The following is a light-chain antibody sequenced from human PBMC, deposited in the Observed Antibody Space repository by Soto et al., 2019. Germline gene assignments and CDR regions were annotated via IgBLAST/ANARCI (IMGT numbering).Light chain of an antibody. J-gene: IGLJ3*02. CDR1: SSNIGKNH. CDR2: DNN. CDR3: GTWDSSLSARV. V-gene: IGLV1-51*01. Sequence: QSVLTQPPSVSAAPGQTVTISCSGSSSNIGKNHVSWHQQVPGTVPKLLIYDNNKRPSGIPDRFSGSKSGTSATLDITGLQTGDEADYYCGTWDSSLSARVFGGGTKLTVL.